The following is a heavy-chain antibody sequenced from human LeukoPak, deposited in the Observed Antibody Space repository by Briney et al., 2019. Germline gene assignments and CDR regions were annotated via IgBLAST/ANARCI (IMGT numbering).Heavy chain of an antibody. J-gene: IGHJ4*02. CDR1: GYTFTSYA. Sequence: GASVKVSCKASGYTFTSYAMNWVRQAPGQGLEWMGWINTNTGNPTYAQGFTGRFVFSLDTSVSTAYLQISSLKAEDTAVYYCARTPALWFGVPYYFDYWGQGTLVTVSS. CDR2: INTNTGNP. CDR3: ARTPALWFGVPYYFDY. D-gene: IGHD3-10*01. V-gene: IGHV7-4-1*02.